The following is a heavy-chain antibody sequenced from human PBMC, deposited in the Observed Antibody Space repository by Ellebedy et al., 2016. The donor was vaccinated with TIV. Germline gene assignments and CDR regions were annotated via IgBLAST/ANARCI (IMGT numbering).Heavy chain of an antibody. CDR3: TRDRPHSWFDT. J-gene: IGHJ5*02. V-gene: IGHV3-53*01. Sequence: GESLKISCAASGFTVSSYYISSVRQAPGKGLEWVTIIYSAGSTDYADSVKGRFTVSRDNAKDTVVLQMNSLRVDDPAVYYCTRDRPHSWFDTWGQGTLVTVSS. CDR2: IYSAGST. CDR1: GFTVSSYY. D-gene: IGHD1-14*01.